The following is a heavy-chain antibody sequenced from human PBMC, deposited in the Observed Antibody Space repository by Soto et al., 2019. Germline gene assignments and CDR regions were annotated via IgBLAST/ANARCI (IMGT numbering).Heavy chain of an antibody. V-gene: IGHV3-13*01. J-gene: IGHJ3*02. CDR2: IGTAGDT. CDR1: GFTFSSYD. Sequence: GGSLRLSCAASGFTFSSYDMHWVRQATGKGLEWVSAIGTAGDTYYPGSVKGRFTISRESAKNSLYLQMNSLRAGDTAVYYCARGLSGSQPDDAFDIWGQGTMVTVSS. CDR3: ARGLSGSQPDDAFDI. D-gene: IGHD1-26*01.